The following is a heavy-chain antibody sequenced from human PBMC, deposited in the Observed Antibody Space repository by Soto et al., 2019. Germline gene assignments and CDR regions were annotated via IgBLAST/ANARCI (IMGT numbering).Heavy chain of an antibody. CDR2: ISSSSSYI. D-gene: IGHD3-9*01. J-gene: IGHJ5*02. CDR1: GFTFSSYS. CDR3: ARDILTGSTPFYGNNWFDP. Sequence: GGSLRLSCAASGFTFSSYSMNWVRQAPGKGLEWVSSISSSSSYIYYADSVKGRFTISRDNAKNSLYLQMNSLRAEDTAVYYCARDILTGSTPFYGNNWFDPWGQGTLVTVSS. V-gene: IGHV3-21*01.